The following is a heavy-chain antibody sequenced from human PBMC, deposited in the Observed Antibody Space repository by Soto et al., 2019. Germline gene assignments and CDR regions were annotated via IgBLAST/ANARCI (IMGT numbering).Heavy chain of an antibody. V-gene: IGHV4-4*07. CDR1: VGSMSKFY. J-gene: IGHJ5*02. Sequence: SETLSLTCIVSVGSMSKFYWSWMRKTAGKGLEWMGRVYATGTSDYNPSLRSRIAMSVDISKKTFSLRLRSVTAADTGVYYCVRDGSKTLRDCFDPWGQGILVTVSS. CDR3: VRDGSKTLRDCFDP. CDR2: VYATGTS. D-gene: IGHD4-17*01.